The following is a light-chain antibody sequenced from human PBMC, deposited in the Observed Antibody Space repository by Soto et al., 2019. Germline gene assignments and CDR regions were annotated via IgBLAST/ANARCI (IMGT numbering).Light chain of an antibody. V-gene: IGKV1-12*01. Sequence: DIQMTQSPSSVSASVGDRVTITCRASQSISNWLAWYQQKPQKAPNLLIYAASSLQSGVPSRFSGSGSGTDFTLTISSLQPEEFATYYCQQDNSFPLTFGGGTKVEI. CDR3: QQDNSFPLT. CDR2: AAS. J-gene: IGKJ4*01. CDR1: QSISNW.